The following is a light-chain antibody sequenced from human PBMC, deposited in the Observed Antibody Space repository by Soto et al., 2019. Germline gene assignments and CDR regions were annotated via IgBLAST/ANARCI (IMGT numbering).Light chain of an antibody. CDR3: QQYNSPWT. CDR1: QSISSW. J-gene: IGKJ1*01. Sequence: DIQMTQSPSTLSASVGDRVTITCRASQSISSWLAWYQQKPGKAPKLLIYKASSLESGVPSRFSGSGSGTEFTLTISSLQPDDFATYYCQQYNSPWTFGRGTKVDIK. V-gene: IGKV1-5*03. CDR2: KAS.